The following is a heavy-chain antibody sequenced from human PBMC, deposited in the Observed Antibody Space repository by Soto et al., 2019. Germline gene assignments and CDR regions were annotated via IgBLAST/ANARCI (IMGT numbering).Heavy chain of an antibody. J-gene: IGHJ4*02. CDR1: GGSISSGDYY. D-gene: IGHD6-13*01. Sequence: SETLSLTCTVSGGSISSGDYYWSWIRQPPGKGLEWIGYIYYSGSTNYNPSLKSRVTISVDTSKNQFSLKLSSVTAADTAVYYCARAPIAAAPFDYWGQGTLVTVSS. V-gene: IGHV4-61*08. CDR2: IYYSGST. CDR3: ARAPIAAAPFDY.